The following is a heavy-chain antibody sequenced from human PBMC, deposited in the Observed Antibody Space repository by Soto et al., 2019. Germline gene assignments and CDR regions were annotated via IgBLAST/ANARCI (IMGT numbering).Heavy chain of an antibody. D-gene: IGHD1-1*01. CDR1: TCYG. CDR3: ARGRYGDY. J-gene: IGHJ4*02. V-gene: IGHV1-18*01. CDR2: ISAHNGNT. Sequence: TCYGITWVRQAPGQGLEWMGWISAHNGNTDYAQKLQGRVIVTRDTSTSTAYMELRSLISDDTAVYYCARGRYGDYWGQGALVTVSS.